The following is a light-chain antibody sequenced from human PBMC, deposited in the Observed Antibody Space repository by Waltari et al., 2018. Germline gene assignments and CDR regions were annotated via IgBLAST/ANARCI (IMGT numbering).Light chain of an antibody. Sequence: DIVMTQSPESLAVSLGERATINCKSSRGLFSSFDNRNYLTWYQQKTGQPPKLLIYWASTRESGVPDRFSGSGSGTDFTLTISRLQAEDVAVYYCHQYYSIPLTFGGGTKVEIK. CDR1: RGLFSSFDNRNY. CDR2: WAS. J-gene: IGKJ4*01. V-gene: IGKV4-1*01. CDR3: HQYYSIPLT.